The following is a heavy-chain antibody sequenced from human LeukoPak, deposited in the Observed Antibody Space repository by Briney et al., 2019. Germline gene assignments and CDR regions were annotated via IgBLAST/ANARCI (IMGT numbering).Heavy chain of an antibody. CDR2: IYYSGST. Sequence: SETLSLTCTVSGASVSNYDWSWLRQPPGKGLEWVGYIYYSGSTNYNPSLKSRVTISVDTSKNQFSLKLTSVTAADTAMYYCARRGGSPLGAFDIWGQGTMVTVSS. J-gene: IGHJ3*02. D-gene: IGHD1-26*01. V-gene: IGHV4-59*02. CDR3: ARRGGSPLGAFDI. CDR1: GASVSNYD.